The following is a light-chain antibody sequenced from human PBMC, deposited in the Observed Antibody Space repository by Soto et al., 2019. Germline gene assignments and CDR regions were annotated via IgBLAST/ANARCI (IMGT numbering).Light chain of an antibody. CDR3: QSYDSSLSGYV. V-gene: IGLV1-40*01. J-gene: IGLJ1*01. Sequence: QFVLTQPPSVSGAPGQRVTISCTGSSXNIGAGYDVHWYQQLPGAAPKLLIYGNSNRPSGVPDRFSGSKSGTSASLAITGLQAEDEADYYCQSYDSSLSGYVFGTGTKVTVL. CDR2: GNS. CDR1: SXNIGAGYD.